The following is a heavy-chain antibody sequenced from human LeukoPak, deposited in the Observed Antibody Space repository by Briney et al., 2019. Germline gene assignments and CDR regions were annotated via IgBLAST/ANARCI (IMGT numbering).Heavy chain of an antibody. CDR1: GYTFTSYY. CDR2: INPSGGST. CDR3: ARDIGGGGYSYGYSVDY. D-gene: IGHD5-18*01. J-gene: IGHJ4*02. Sequence: GASVKVSCKASGYTFTSYYMHWVRQAPGQGLEWMGIINPSGGSTSYAQKFQGRVTMTGDTSTSTVYMELSSLRSEDTAVYYCARDIGGGGYSYGYSVDYWGQGTLVTVSS. V-gene: IGHV1-46*01.